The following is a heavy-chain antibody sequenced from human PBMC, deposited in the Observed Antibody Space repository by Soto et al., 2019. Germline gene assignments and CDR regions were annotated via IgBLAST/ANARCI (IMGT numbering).Heavy chain of an antibody. Sequence: SSETLSLTCAVSGGSLSSGGYSWSWIRQPPGKGLEWIGYIYHSGSTYYNPSLKSRVTISVDRSKNQFSLKLSSVTAADTAVYYCARDQGKLDQWGQGTLVTAPQ. CDR3: ARDQGKLDQ. CDR2: IYHSGST. J-gene: IGHJ5*02. CDR1: GGSLSSGGYS. V-gene: IGHV4-30-2*01.